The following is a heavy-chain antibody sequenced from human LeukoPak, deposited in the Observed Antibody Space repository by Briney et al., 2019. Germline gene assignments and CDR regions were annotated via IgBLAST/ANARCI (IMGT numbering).Heavy chain of an antibody. CDR2: IWYDGSNK. J-gene: IGHJ5*02. Sequence: GRSLRLSYAACGFIISCWGVHWLRQAPGKGLEWVAVIWYDGSNKFYADSVKGRFTISRDNSKNTLYLQMNSLRAEDTAVYYCVIEYSAGWSDPWGQGTLVTVSS. V-gene: IGHV3-33*01. D-gene: IGHD6-19*01. CDR3: VIEYSAGWSDP. CDR1: GFIISCWG.